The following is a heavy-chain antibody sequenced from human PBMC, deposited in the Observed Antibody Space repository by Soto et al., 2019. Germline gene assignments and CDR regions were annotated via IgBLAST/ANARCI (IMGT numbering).Heavy chain of an antibody. D-gene: IGHD3-22*01. CDR3: AREVVVITYNWFDP. Sequence: SVKVSCKASGGTFSSYTISWVRQAPGQGLEWMGRIIPIPGIANYAQKFQGRVTITADKSTSTAYMELSSLRSEDTAVYYCAREVVVITYNWFDPWGQGTLVTVSS. CDR2: IIPIPGIA. V-gene: IGHV1-69*04. J-gene: IGHJ5*02. CDR1: GGTFSSYT.